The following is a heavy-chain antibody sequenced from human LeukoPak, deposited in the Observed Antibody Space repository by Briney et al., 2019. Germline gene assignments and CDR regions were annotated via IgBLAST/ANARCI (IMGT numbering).Heavy chain of an antibody. CDR1: GFTFSSYA. J-gene: IGHJ4*02. CDR3: AKVALCSGGSCYSYFDY. Sequence: GGSLRLSCAASGFTFSSYAMSWVREAPGKGLEWVSVISGSGGSTYYADSVKGRFTISRDNSKNTLYLQMNSLRAEDTAVYYCAKVALCSGGSCYSYFDYWGQGTLVTVSS. D-gene: IGHD2-15*01. V-gene: IGHV3-23*01. CDR2: ISGSGGST.